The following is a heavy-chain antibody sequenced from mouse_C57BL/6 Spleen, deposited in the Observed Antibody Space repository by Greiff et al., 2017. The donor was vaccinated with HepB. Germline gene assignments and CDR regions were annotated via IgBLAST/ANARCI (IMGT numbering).Heavy chain of an antibody. D-gene: IGHD4-1*01. CDR1: GYAFSSSW. Sequence: QVQLKESGPELVKPGASVKISCKASGYAFSSSWMNWVKQRPGKGLEWIGRIYPGDGDTNYNGKFKGKATLTADKSSSTAYMQLSSLTSDDSAVYFCARELGLDGYFDYWGQGTTLTVSS. CDR2: IYPGDGDT. V-gene: IGHV1-82*01. CDR3: ARELGLDGYFDY. J-gene: IGHJ2*01.